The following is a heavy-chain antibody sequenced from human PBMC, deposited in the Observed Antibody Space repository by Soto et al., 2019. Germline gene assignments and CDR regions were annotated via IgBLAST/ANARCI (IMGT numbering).Heavy chain of an antibody. J-gene: IGHJ4*02. Sequence: QVQLQDSGPGLVKPSGTLSLTCTVSGDSISSNTYWSGVRQSPGKGLEWIGQIYHSGSTSYNPSLKSRVTISVDKSKNQFSLNLASVTAADTAVFYCARQGPRMYYFDYWGQGTLVTVSS. CDR2: IYHSGST. CDR3: ARQGPRMYYFDY. CDR1: GDSISSNTY. V-gene: IGHV4-4*02.